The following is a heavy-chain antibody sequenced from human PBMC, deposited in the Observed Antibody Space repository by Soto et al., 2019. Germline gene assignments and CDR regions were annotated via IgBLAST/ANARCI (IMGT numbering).Heavy chain of an antibody. CDR2: ITSSGSS. V-gene: IGHV4-61*01. Sequence: PSETLSLTCTVSGGSVSSGTYYWNWIRQPPGKGLEWIGYITSSGSSNYNPSLKSRVTMSVDTSKNQFSLKLNSVTDADTAVYYCARHYGSGSYPLDYWGRGTLVTVSS. D-gene: IGHD3-10*01. J-gene: IGHJ4*02. CDR1: GGSVSSGTYY. CDR3: ARHYGSGSYPLDY.